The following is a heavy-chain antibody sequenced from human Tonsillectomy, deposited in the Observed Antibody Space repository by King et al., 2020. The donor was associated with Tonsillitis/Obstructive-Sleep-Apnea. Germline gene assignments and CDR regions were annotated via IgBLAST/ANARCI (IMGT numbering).Heavy chain of an antibody. Sequence: QLQESGPGLVKPSETLSLTCTVSGGSISSSSYYWGWIRQPPGKGLEWIGSIYYSGSTYYNPSLKSRVTISVDTSKNQFSLKLSSVTAADTAVYYCARHSGVWDQLLFEGAFDIWGQGTMVTVSS. CDR2: IYYSGST. D-gene: IGHD2-2*01. J-gene: IGHJ3*02. CDR3: ARHSGVWDQLLFEGAFDI. CDR1: GGSISSSSYY. V-gene: IGHV4-39*01.